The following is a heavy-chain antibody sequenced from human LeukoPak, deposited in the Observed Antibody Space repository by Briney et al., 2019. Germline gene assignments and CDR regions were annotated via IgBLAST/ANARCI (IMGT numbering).Heavy chain of an antibody. J-gene: IGHJ5*02. CDR2: ISYDGSEK. CDR1: GFTLSGYA. Sequence: GGSLRLSCAASGFTLSGYALHWVRQAPGKGLEWVAVISYDGSEKYYADSVKGRFTISRDDSKNTFSLQMNSLRGEDTAVYYCARDRIAAPSTDWFEHWGQGTLVTVSS. CDR3: ARDRIAAPSTDWFEH. D-gene: IGHD6-13*01. V-gene: IGHV3-30*04.